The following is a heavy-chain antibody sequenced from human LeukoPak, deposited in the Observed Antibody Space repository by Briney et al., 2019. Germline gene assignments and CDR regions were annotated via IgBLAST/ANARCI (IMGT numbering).Heavy chain of an antibody. V-gene: IGHV4-59*11. J-gene: IGHJ5*02. CDR1: GGSISSHY. Sequence: PSETLSLTCTVSGGSISSHYWNWIRQSPGKGLEWIGYIYYSGSTNYNPSLKSRVTISVDTSKSQFSLTLSSVTAADTAVYYCARRAEMTALGLGNWFDPWGQGILVIVSS. CDR3: ARRAEMTALGLGNWFDP. CDR2: IYYSGST. D-gene: IGHD2-21*02.